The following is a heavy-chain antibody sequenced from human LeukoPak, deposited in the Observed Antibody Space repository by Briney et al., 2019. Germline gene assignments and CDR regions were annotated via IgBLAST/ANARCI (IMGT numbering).Heavy chain of an antibody. V-gene: IGHV5-10-1*01. Sequence: GESLKISCKGSGYNFTSYWVGWVRQMPGKGLEWMGRIDPSDSYTNYSPSFQGHVAISADKSISTAYLQWSSLKASDTAMYYCARRDFWSGYHWGQGTLVTVSS. CDR1: GYNFTSYW. CDR3: ARRDFWSGYH. D-gene: IGHD3-3*01. CDR2: IDPSDSYT. J-gene: IGHJ5*02.